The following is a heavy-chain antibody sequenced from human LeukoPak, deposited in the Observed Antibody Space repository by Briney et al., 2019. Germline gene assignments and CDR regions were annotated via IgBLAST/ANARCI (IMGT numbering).Heavy chain of an antibody. CDR3: ARGRWVTMAAYYFNY. Sequence: ASVKVSCKASGYTFTSYDINWVRQATGQGVEWMGWMNANSGNTGYAQKFQGRVTMTRNTSISTAYMALSSLRSEETAVYYCARGRWVTMAAYYFNYWGQGTLVTVSS. V-gene: IGHV1-8*01. CDR1: GYTFTSYD. D-gene: IGHD3-10*01. J-gene: IGHJ4*02. CDR2: MNANSGNT.